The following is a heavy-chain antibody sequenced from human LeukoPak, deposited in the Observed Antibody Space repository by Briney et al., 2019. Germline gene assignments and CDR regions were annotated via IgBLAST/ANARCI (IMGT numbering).Heavy chain of an antibody. CDR1: GFTFSDYY. V-gene: IGHV3-11*05. CDR3: ARAANTAAGMPTLAIDY. Sequence: PGGSLRLSCVASGFTFSDYYMSWIRQAPGKGLEWVPYIPSTSSYTSYADSVRGRFTISRDNAKNSLYLQMNSLRAEDTAVYYCARAANTAAGMPTLAIDYWGQGTLVTVSS. CDR2: IPSTSSYT. D-gene: IGHD6-13*01. J-gene: IGHJ4*02.